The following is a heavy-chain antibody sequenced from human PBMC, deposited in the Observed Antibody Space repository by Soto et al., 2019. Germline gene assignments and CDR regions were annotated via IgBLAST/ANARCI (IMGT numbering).Heavy chain of an antibody. V-gene: IGHV3-30-3*01. D-gene: IGHD2-8*01. CDR2: ISYDGSNK. Sequence: GGSLRLSCAASGFTFSSYAMHWVRQAPGKGLEWVAVISYDGSNKYYADSVKGRFTISRDNSKNTLYLQMNSLRAEDTAVYYCARAGEGIVLMVYASFDYWGQGTLVTVSS. J-gene: IGHJ4*02. CDR3: ARAGEGIVLMVYASFDY. CDR1: GFTFSSYA.